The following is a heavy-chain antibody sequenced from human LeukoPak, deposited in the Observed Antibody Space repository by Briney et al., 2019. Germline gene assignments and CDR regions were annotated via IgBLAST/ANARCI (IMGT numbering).Heavy chain of an antibody. Sequence: GGSLRLSCAASGFTFSSYAMSWVRQAPGKGLEWVSVISSSGSTTFYADSVKGRFTISRDKSKNTLYLQMNSLRAGDTAVYYCARYSNPPLRGVTTGYYYYYGMDVWGQGTTVSVSS. V-gene: IGHV3-23*01. CDR3: ARYSNPPLRGVTTGYYYYYGMDV. J-gene: IGHJ6*02. CDR2: ISSSGSTT. D-gene: IGHD4-17*01. CDR1: GFTFSSYA.